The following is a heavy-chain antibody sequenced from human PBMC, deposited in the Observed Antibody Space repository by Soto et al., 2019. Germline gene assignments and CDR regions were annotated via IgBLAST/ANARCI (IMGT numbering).Heavy chain of an antibody. J-gene: IGHJ6*02. V-gene: IGHV3-7*01. D-gene: IGHD3-10*01. CDR1: GFTFSSYW. CDR2: IKQDGSEK. CDR3: ARDWWFGEGDDGMDV. Sequence: GESLKISCAASGFTFSSYWMSWVRQAPGKGLEWVANIKQDGSEKYYVDSVKGRFTISRDNAKDSLYLQMNSLRAEDTAVYYCARDWWFGEGDDGMDVWGQGTTVTVSS.